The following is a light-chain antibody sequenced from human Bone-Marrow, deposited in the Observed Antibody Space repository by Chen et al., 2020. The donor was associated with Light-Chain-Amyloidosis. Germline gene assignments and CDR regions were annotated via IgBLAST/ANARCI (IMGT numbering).Light chain of an antibody. CDR2: RNN. CDR3: SAWDATLGGQV. Sequence: QAGLTQPPSVSKGLGQTASLTCTGNNNNVGNQGATWLQQHQGHPPKLLSYRNNSRPSGISKRFSASRSGDTASLTITGLQPEDETDYYCSAWDATLGGQVFGGGTRLTVL. CDR1: NNNVGNQG. J-gene: IGLJ3*02. V-gene: IGLV10-54*04.